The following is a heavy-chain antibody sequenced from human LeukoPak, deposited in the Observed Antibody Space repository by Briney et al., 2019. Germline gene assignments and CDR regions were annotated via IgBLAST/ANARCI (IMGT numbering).Heavy chain of an antibody. D-gene: IGHD3-3*01. J-gene: IGHJ4*02. V-gene: IGHV3-30*18. CDR3: AKDSDFWSGYYTIDY. CDR2: ISYDGSNK. Sequence: PGGSLRLFCAASGFTFSSYGMHWVRQAPGKGLEWVAVISYDGSNKYYADSVKGRFTISRDNSKNTLYLQMNSLGAEDTAVYYCAKDSDFWSGYYTIDYWGQGTLVTVSS. CDR1: GFTFSSYG.